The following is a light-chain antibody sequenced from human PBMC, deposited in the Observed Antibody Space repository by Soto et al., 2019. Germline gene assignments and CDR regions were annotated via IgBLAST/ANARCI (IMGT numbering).Light chain of an antibody. Sequence: DIQMTQSPSTLSASVGERVTITCRASQSISSWLAWYQQKPGKAPKLVIYAASSLQSGVPSRFSGSGSETDFTLTISSLQSEDFATYSCQHSTTWTFGQGTKVDI. J-gene: IGKJ1*01. CDR2: AAS. CDR3: QHSTTWT. CDR1: QSISSW. V-gene: IGKV1-39*01.